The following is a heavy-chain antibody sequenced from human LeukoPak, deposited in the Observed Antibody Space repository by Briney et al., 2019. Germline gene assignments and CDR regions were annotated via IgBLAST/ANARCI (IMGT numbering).Heavy chain of an antibody. D-gene: IGHD1-26*01. CDR2: ISSSATYI. CDR3: ARDSRQWVEQLPYGWFDP. Sequence: GGSLRLSYAASGFTFSAYSMNWVRQPPGKGLEWVSYISSSATYIYYADSVKGRFTISRDNAKNSLSLQMDSLRAEDTAVYYCARDSRQWVEQLPYGWFDPWGQGTLVTVSP. V-gene: IGHV3-21*06. CDR1: GFTFSAYS. J-gene: IGHJ5*02.